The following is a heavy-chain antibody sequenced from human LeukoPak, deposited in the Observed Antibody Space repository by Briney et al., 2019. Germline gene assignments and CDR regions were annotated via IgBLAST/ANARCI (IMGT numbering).Heavy chain of an antibody. CDR2: IYYSGST. Sequence: PSETLSLTCTVSGGSISSYYWSWIRQPPGKGLEWIGYIYYSGSTNYNPSLKSRVTISVDTSKNQFSLKLSSVTAADTAVYYCARHGPLRLGELPPYDAFDIWGQGTMVTVSS. CDR1: GGSISSYY. V-gene: IGHV4-59*08. CDR3: ARHGPLRLGELPPYDAFDI. J-gene: IGHJ3*02. D-gene: IGHD3-16*01.